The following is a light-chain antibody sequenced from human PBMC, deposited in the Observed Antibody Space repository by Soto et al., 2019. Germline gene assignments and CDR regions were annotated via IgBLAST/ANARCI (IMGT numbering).Light chain of an antibody. J-gene: IGKJ1*01. CDR1: QSISSW. Sequence: DIQMTHSPSTLSASVGDRVTITCRASQSISSWLAWYQQKPGKAPKLLIYDASSLESGVPSRFSGSGSGTEFTLTIASLQPDDFATYYCQHYNSYSWTFGQGIKVEIK. CDR2: DAS. CDR3: QHYNSYSWT. V-gene: IGKV1-5*01.